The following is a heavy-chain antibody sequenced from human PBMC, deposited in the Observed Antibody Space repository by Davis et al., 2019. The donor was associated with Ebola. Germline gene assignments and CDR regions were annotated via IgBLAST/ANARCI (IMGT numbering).Heavy chain of an antibody. V-gene: IGHV4-31*03. CDR2: IYYSGST. J-gene: IGHJ6*02. D-gene: IGHD2-15*01. CDR3: ARDIEYCSGGSCYSGYYGMDV. Sequence: PSETLSLTCTVSGGSISSGGYYWSWIRQHPGKGLEWIGYIYYSGSTYYNPSLKSRVTISVDTSKNQFSLKLSSVTAADTAVYYCARDIEYCSGGSCYSGYYGMDVWGQGTTVTVSS. CDR1: GGSISSGGYY.